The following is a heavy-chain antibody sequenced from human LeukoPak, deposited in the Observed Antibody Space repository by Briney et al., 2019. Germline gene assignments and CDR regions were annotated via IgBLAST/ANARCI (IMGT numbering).Heavy chain of an antibody. D-gene: IGHD6-19*01. V-gene: IGHV1-8*01. CDR3: ARGLGKVAGTQEFDY. J-gene: IGHJ4*02. CDR2: MNPNSGNT. Sequence: GASVKVSCKASGYTFTSYDINWVRQATGQGPEWMGWMNPNSGNTGYAQKFQGRVTMTRNTSISTAYMELSSLRSEDTAVYYCARGLGKVAGTQEFDYWGQGTLVTVSS. CDR1: GYTFTSYD.